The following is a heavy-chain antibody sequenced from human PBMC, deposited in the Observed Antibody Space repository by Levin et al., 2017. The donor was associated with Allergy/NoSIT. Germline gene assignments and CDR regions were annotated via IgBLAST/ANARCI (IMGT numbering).Heavy chain of an antibody. CDR1: GYTFSSYW. Sequence: GESLKISCKGSGYTFSSYWIGWVRQKPGKGLEWMGIIYPSDSDARYSPSFQGQVTISADKSISTAFLQWSSLKASDSAMYYCARLRRIAVQYDAFAIWGQGTMVSVSS. V-gene: IGHV5-51*01. J-gene: IGHJ3*02. CDR3: ARLRRIAVQYDAFAI. D-gene: IGHD4-11*01. CDR2: IYPSDSDA.